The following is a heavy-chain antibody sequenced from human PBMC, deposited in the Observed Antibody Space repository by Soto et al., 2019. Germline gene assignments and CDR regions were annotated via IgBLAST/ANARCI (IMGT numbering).Heavy chain of an antibody. D-gene: IGHD3-16*01. Sequence: QVQLVQSGAEVKKPGASVKVSCKASGYTFSSYGISWVRQAPGQGLEWRGWISGYNGNTNYAQKLQGRVTMTIDTSTSTGYMELRSLRSDDTAVYYCARDRGGDGMDVWGQGTTVTVSS. J-gene: IGHJ6*02. CDR1: GYTFSSYG. CDR2: ISGYNGNT. V-gene: IGHV1-18*01. CDR3: ARDRGGDGMDV.